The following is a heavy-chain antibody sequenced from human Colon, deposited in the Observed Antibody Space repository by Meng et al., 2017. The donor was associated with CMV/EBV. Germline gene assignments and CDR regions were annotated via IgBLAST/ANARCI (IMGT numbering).Heavy chain of an antibody. Sequence: AHLLTPGGDVHNPGAQWKVSGTPSGSTFNGSYIHSVRQAPGKGLEYMGNLNPNNGDTYYVQKFHGRVTMTRDTSINTAYMALARLTSDATAVYYCARVYWSSLATFDYWGQGTLVTVSS. D-gene: IGHD2-8*02. CDR3: ARVYWSSLATFDY. CDR1: GSTFNGSY. V-gene: IGHV1-2*02. J-gene: IGHJ4*02. CDR2: LNPNNGDT.